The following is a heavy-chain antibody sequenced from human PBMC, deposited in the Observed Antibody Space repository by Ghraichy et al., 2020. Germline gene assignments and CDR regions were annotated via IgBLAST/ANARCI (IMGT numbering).Heavy chain of an antibody. V-gene: IGHV3-23*01. Sequence: GSLRLSCAASGFTFSSYAMSWVRQAPGKGLEWVSAISGSGGSTYYADSVKGRFTISRDNSKNTLYLQMNSLRAEDTAVYYCAKTPQPAHYDFWSGFYDYWGQGTLVTVSS. CDR2: ISGSGGST. CDR3: AKTPQPAHYDFWSGFYDY. D-gene: IGHD3-3*01. CDR1: GFTFSSYA. J-gene: IGHJ4*02.